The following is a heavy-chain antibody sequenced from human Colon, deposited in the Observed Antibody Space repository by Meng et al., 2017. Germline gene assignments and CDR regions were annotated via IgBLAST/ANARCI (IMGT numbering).Heavy chain of an antibody. CDR3: ARDHWGSLDY. V-gene: IGHV4-61*08. Sequence: QVQLQESGPGLVRPSETLSLICTVSVGSVSMSDYQWGWIRQPPGKGLEWIGYAGTNYNPSLKSRVTISVDTSKRQFSLKLTSVTAADTAVYYCARDHWGSLDYWGQGSLVTVSS. D-gene: IGHD7-27*01. CDR1: VGSVSMSDYQ. CDR2: AGT. J-gene: IGHJ4*02.